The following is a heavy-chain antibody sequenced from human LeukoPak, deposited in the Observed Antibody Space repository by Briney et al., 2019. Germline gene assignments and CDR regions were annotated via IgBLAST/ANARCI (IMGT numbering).Heavy chain of an antibody. J-gene: IGHJ4*02. V-gene: IGHV4-34*01. Sequence: SETLSPTCAVYGGSFSGYYWSWIRQPPGKGLEWIGEINHSGSTNYNPSLKSRVTISVDTSKNQFSLKLSSVTAADTAVYYCARRVGVWGSYRFTFDYWGQGTLVTVSS. CDR1: GGSFSGYY. CDR3: ARRVGVWGSYRFTFDY. D-gene: IGHD3-16*02. CDR2: INHSGST.